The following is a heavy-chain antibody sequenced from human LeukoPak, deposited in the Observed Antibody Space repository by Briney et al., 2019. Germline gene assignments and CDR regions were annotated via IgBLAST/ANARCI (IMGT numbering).Heavy chain of an antibody. CDR2: ISGSGGST. V-gene: IGHV3-23*01. D-gene: IGHD2-2*01. J-gene: IGHJ4*02. Sequence: PGGSLRLSCAASGFTFSSYAMSWVRQAPGKGLEWVSAISGSGGSTYYADSVKGRFTISRDNSKNTLYLQMNSLRAEDTAAYYCAKANRGSSTSCYDYWGQGTLVTVSS. CDR3: AKANRGSSTSCYDY. CDR1: GFTFSSYA.